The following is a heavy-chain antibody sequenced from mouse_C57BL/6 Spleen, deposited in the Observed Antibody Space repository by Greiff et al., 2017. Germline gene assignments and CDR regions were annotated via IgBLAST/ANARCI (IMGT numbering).Heavy chain of an antibody. Sequence: VKLMESGAELVRPGTSVKMSCKASGYTFTNYWIGWAKQRPGHGLEWIGDIYPGGGYTNYNEKFKGKATLTADKSSSTAYMQFSSLTSEDSAIYYCARRDGSTSYAMDYWGQGTSVTVSS. CDR3: ARRDGSTSYAMDY. V-gene: IGHV1-63*01. D-gene: IGHD1-1*01. CDR2: IYPGGGYT. CDR1: GYTFTNYW. J-gene: IGHJ4*01.